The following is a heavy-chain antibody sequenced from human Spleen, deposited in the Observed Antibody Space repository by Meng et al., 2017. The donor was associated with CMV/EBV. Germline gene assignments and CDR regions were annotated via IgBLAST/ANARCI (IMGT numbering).Heavy chain of an antibody. Sequence: GFPFPAYAMHWVRQAPGKGLEWLAVISYDGSYKVYADSVNGRFTLSRDNSENTVYLQMSSLTAEDTAVYYCARGDSVFGVTVNRLDYWGQGTLVTVSS. D-gene: IGHD3-3*01. V-gene: IGHV3-30*04. CDR3: ARGDSVFGVTVNRLDY. CDR1: GFPFPAYA. J-gene: IGHJ4*02. CDR2: ISYDGSYK.